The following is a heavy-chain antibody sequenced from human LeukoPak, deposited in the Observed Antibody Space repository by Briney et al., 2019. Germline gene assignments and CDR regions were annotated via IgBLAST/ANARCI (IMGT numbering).Heavy chain of an antibody. CDR3: ARGGGIAENY. J-gene: IGHJ4*02. V-gene: IGHV3-30-3*01. Sequence: GRSLRLSCAASGFTFSSYAMHWVRQAPGKGLEWVAVISYDGSNKYYADSVKGRFTISRDNSKNTLYLQMNSLGAEDTAVYYCARGGGIAENYWGQGTLVTVSS. D-gene: IGHD6-13*01. CDR2: ISYDGSNK. CDR1: GFTFSSYA.